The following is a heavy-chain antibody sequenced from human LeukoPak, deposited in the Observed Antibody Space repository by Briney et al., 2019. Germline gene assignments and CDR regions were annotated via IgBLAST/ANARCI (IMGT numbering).Heavy chain of an antibody. CDR3: ARVTAAAAYYMDV. CDR2: IYTSGST. J-gene: IGHJ6*03. V-gene: IGHV4-4*07. D-gene: IGHD6-13*01. CDR1: GGSLSSYY. Sequence: PSETLSLTCTVSGGSLSSYYWSWIRQPAGKGLEWIGRIYTSGSTNYNPSLKSRVTMSVDTSKNQFSLKLSSVTAADTAVYYCARVTAAAAYYMDVWGKGTTVTVSS.